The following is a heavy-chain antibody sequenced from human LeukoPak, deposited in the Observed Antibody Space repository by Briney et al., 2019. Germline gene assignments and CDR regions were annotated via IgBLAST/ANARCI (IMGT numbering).Heavy chain of an antibody. CDR2: ISGSGDST. V-gene: IGHV3-23*01. D-gene: IGHD4-17*01. CDR1: GLTFTSYA. J-gene: IGHJ4*02. Sequence: GGSLRLSCAASGLTFTSYAMTWVRQAPGKGLEWVSTISGSGDSTYYADSVKGRFTISRDNSKNTLYLQMNSLRADDTAVYYCAKLWTTRTYYFDYWSQGILVTVSS. CDR3: AKLWTTRTYYFDY.